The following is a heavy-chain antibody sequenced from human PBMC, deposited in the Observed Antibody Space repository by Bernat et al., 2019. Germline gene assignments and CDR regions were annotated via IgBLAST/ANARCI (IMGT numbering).Heavy chain of an antibody. D-gene: IGHD3-22*01. Sequence: QVQLQESGPGLVKPSETLSLTCTVSGGSVSSGSYYWSWIRQPPGKGLEWIGDIYYSGSTNYNPSLKSRVTISVDTSKNQFSLKLSSVTAADTAVYYCARDLTYYYDSSGPRFDYWGQGTLVTVSS. CDR2: IYYSGST. J-gene: IGHJ4*02. CDR3: ARDLTYYYDSSGPRFDY. V-gene: IGHV4-61*01. CDR1: GGSVSSGSYY.